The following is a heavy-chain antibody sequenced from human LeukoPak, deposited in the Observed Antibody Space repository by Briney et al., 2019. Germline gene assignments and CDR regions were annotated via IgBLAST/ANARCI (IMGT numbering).Heavy chain of an antibody. CDR1: GGSFSGYY. V-gene: IGHV4-34*01. CDR3: ARVVGATLDY. Sequence: SETLSLTCAVYGGSFSGYYWSWIRQPPGKGLEWIGEINHSVSTNYNPSLKSRVTISVDTSKNQFSLKLSSVTAADTAVYYCARVVGATLDYWGLGTLVTVSS. CDR2: INHSVST. D-gene: IGHD1-26*01. J-gene: IGHJ4*02.